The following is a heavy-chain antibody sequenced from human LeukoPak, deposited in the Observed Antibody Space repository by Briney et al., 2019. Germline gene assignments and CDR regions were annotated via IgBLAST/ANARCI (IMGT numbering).Heavy chain of an antibody. Sequence: GGSLRLSCEASGFTVSSFEINWVRQAPGKGLEWVSYISSSGGTMDYADSVKGRFTVSRDNGKKLVHLQLNSLRAEDTAVYFCARIPHPDYADAQWGQGTLVIVSS. CDR3: ARIPHPDYADAQ. D-gene: IGHD4-17*01. CDR1: GFTVSSFE. V-gene: IGHV3-48*03. CDR2: ISSSGGTM. J-gene: IGHJ4*02.